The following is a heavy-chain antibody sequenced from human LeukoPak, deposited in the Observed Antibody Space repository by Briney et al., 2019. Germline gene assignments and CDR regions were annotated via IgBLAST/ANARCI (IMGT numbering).Heavy chain of an antibody. CDR1: GGTFSSYA. J-gene: IGHJ4*02. Sequence: SVKVSCKASGGTFSSYAISWVRQAPGQGLEWMGRIIPILGIANYAQKLQGRVTMTADTSTSTTYMELRSLRSDDTAVYYCALIPYCTTATCYYFDFWGQGTLVTVSS. CDR3: ALIPYCTTATCYYFDF. CDR2: IIPILGIA. D-gene: IGHD2-2*01. V-gene: IGHV1-69*04.